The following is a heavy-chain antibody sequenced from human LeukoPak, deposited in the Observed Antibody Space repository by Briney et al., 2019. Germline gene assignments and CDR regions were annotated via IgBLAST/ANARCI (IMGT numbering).Heavy chain of an antibody. CDR2: IFHSGIA. V-gene: IGHV4-38-2*01. D-gene: IGHD3-16*01. CDR3: GRAGFGAAYNRFYYYMDV. Sequence: PSETLSLTCAVSNYPITSDYYWVWIRQPPGQGLEWIGQIFHSGIAHYNPSLKSRVTMSVDTSRSQFSVNLSSVTAADTAVYYCGRAGFGAAYNRFYYYMDVWGKGTTVTVSS. J-gene: IGHJ6*03. CDR1: NYPITSDYY.